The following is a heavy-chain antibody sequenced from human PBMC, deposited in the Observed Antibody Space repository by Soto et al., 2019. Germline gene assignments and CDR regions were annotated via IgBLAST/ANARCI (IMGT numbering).Heavy chain of an antibody. CDR2: ISSSGSTI. D-gene: IGHD3-10*01. Sequence: GESLKISCAASGFTFSDYYMSWIRQAPGKGLEWVSYISSSGSTIYYADSVKGRFTISRDNAKNSLYLQMNSLRAEDTAVYYCARDNRGRPDNWFDPWGQGTLVTVSS. CDR1: GFTFSDYY. CDR3: ARDNRGRPDNWFDP. J-gene: IGHJ5*02. V-gene: IGHV3-11*01.